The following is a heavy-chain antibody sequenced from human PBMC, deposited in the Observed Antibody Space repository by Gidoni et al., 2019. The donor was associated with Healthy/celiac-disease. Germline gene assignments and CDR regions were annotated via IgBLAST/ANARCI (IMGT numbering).Heavy chain of an antibody. CDR3: AKAYCSGGSCYTYFDY. Sequence: EAQLLESGVGLLQPGGSLRLFRAASGFSFSSYAMSWVRQAPGKGLEWVSAISGSGGSRYYAESVKGRFTISRDNSKNTLYLQMNSLRAEDTAVYYCAKAYCSGGSCYTYFDYWGQGTLVTVSS. CDR1: GFSFSSYA. V-gene: IGHV3-23*01. D-gene: IGHD2-15*01. J-gene: IGHJ4*02. CDR2: ISGSGGSR.